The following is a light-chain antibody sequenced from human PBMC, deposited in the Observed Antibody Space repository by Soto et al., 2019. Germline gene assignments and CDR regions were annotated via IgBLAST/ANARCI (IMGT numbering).Light chain of an antibody. CDR2: DAS. V-gene: IGKV1-5*01. Sequence: DIPMTQSPSTLSASVGDRVTITCRASQSISTWLAWYQQRPGKAPRLLIYDASTLDSGVPSRFSGSGSGTEFTLTVSSLQPEDFATCYCQQYDDYSWKTFGQGTKVEIQ. CDR3: QQYDDYSWKT. J-gene: IGKJ1*01. CDR1: QSISTW.